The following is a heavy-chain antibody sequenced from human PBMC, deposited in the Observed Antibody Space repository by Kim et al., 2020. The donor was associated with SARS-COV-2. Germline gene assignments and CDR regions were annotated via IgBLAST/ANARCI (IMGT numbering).Heavy chain of an antibody. CDR3: TTLLRYFDWLGVKYYYYGMDV. D-gene: IGHD3-9*01. J-gene: IGHJ6*02. V-gene: IGHV3-15*01. Sequence: GGSLRLSCAASGFTFSNAWMSWVRQAPGKGLEWVGRIKSKTDGGTTDYAAHVKGRFTISRDDSKNTLYLQMNSLKTEDTAVYYCTTLLRYFDWLGVKYYYYGMDVWGQGTTVTVSS. CDR1: GFTFSNAW. CDR2: IKSKTDGGTT.